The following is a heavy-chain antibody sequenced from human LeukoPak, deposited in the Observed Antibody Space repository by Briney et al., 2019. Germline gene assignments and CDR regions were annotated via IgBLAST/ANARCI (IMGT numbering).Heavy chain of an antibody. CDR1: GYTFTSYG. Sequence: ASVKVSCKASGYTFTSYGISWVRQAPGQGLEWMGRIIPIFGTANYAQKFQGRVTITTDESTSTAYMELSSLRSEDTAVYYCASRYSSGLETIDYWGQGTLVTVSS. CDR2: IIPIFGTA. J-gene: IGHJ4*02. D-gene: IGHD6-19*01. V-gene: IGHV1-69*05. CDR3: ASRYSSGLETIDY.